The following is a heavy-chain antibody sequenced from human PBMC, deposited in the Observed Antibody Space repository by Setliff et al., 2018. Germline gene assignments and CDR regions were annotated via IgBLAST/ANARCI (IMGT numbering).Heavy chain of an antibody. CDR3: AKERHGDYVLDY. D-gene: IGHD4-17*01. J-gene: IGHJ4*02. CDR1: GFTFSSYA. Sequence: SCAASGFTFSSYAMHWVRQAPGKGLEWVAVISYDGSNKYYADSVKGRFTISRDNAKNTLDLQMNSLRAEDTAVYYCAKERHGDYVLDYWGQGTLVTVSS. V-gene: IGHV3-30*04. CDR2: ISYDGSNK.